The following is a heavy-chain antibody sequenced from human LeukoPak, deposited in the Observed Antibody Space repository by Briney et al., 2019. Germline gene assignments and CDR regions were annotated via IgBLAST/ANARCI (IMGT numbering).Heavy chain of an antibody. CDR3: AREGGIQLWFFDY. D-gene: IGHD5-18*01. V-gene: IGHV1-69*04. CDR2: IIPILGIA. Sequence: SVKVSCKASGGTFSSYAISWVRQAPGQGLEWMGRIIPILGIANYAQKFQGRVTITANKSTSTAYMELSSLRSEDTAVYYCAREGGIQLWFFDYWGQGTLVTVSS. CDR1: GGTFSSYA. J-gene: IGHJ4*02.